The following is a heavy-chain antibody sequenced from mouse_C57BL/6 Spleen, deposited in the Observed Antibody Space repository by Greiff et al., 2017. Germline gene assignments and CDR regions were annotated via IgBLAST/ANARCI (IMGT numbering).Heavy chain of an antibody. J-gene: IGHJ1*03. CDR3: AVNYCGSSYGYFDV. Sequence: QVQLQQPGPELVKPGASVKLSCKASGYTFTSYWMHWVKQRPGQGLEWIGMIHPNSGSTNYNEKFKSKATLTVDKSSSTAYMQLSSLTSEDSAVYYCAVNYCGSSYGYFDVWGTGTTVTVSS. CDR2: IHPNSGST. V-gene: IGHV1-64*01. D-gene: IGHD1-1*01. CDR1: GYTFTSYW.